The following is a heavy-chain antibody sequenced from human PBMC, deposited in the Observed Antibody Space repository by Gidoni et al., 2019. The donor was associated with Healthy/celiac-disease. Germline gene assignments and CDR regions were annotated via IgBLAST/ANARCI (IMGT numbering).Heavy chain of an antibody. CDR1: GGSISSGGYS. D-gene: IGHD5-18*01. Sequence: QLQLQESGSGLVKHSQTLSLTCAVSGGSISSGGYSWSWIRQPPGKGLEWIGYIYHSGSTYYNPSLKSRVTISVDRSKNQFSLKLSSVTAADTAVYYCARAPSGVDTAVDAFDILGQGTMVTVSS. CDR3: ARAPSGVDTAVDAFDI. V-gene: IGHV4-30-2*01. CDR2: IYHSGST. J-gene: IGHJ3*02.